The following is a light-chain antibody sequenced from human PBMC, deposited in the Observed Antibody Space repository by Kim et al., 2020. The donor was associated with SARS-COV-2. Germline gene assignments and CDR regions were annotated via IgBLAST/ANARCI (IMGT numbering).Light chain of an antibody. Sequence: QSVLAQPAFVSGSPGQSITISCTGTSSDVGIYNLVSWFQQYPGKAPQLIIDEDSKRPSGVSSRFSGSRSGNTASLTIAGLQAEDEADFYCCSYAGSNIWVFGGGAQLTVL. CDR1: SSDVGIYNL. V-gene: IGLV2-23*01. J-gene: IGLJ3*02. CDR2: EDS. CDR3: CSYAGSNIWV.